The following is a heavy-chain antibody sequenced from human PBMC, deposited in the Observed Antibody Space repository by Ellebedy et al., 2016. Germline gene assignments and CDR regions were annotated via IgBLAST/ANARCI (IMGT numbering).Heavy chain of an antibody. J-gene: IGHJ4*02. CDR1: GFTFSDYY. V-gene: IGHV3-7*01. CDR2: IKQDGSEK. CDR3: ARDRGRHILTGYSYFDY. D-gene: IGHD3-9*01. Sequence: GGSLRLSXAASGFTFSDYYMSWIRQAPGKGLEWVANIKQDGSEKTYVDSVKGRFTISRDNSKNTLYLQMNSLRAEDTAVYYCARDRGRHILTGYSYFDYWGQGTLVTVSS.